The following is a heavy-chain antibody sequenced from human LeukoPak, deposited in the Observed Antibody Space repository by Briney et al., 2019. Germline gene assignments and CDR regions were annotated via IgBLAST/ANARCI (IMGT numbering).Heavy chain of an antibody. CDR3: ARTSRQYRSGWYSLDY. Sequence: PSETLSLTCAVYGGSFSGYYSSWIRQPPGKGLEWIGEINHSGSTNYNPSLKSRVTISVDTPKNQFSLKLSSVTAADTAVYYCARTSRQYRSGWYSLDYWGQGTLVTVSS. J-gene: IGHJ4*02. CDR1: GGSFSGYY. D-gene: IGHD6-19*01. V-gene: IGHV4-34*01. CDR2: INHSGST.